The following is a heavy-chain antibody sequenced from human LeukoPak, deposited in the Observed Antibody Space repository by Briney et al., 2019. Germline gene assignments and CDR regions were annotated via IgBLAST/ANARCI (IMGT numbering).Heavy chain of an antibody. CDR1: GFMFSIYG. J-gene: IGHJ4*02. D-gene: IGHD6-19*01. CDR2: LSSNGLST. V-gene: IGHV3-23*01. CDR3: AKDKGWGLDY. Sequence: AGGSLRLSCAASGFMFSIYGMSWVRQAPGKGLEWVAALSSNGLSTYYADSVKGRFTISRDNSKNTLYLQLKTLRAEDTAIYFCAKDKGWGLDYWGQGTLVSVSS.